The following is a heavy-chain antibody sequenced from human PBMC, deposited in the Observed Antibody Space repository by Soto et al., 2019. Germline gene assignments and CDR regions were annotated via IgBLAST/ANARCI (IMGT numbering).Heavy chain of an antibody. J-gene: IGHJ4*02. Sequence: GGSLRLSCAASGFTFSSYAMNWVRQAPGKGLEWVSVITGSGHNTYYADSVKGRFTLSRDNSKNLVFLQMNSLRVEDTAVYYCAKERESSSSCFVEWGEGALVTV. CDR2: ITGSGHNT. CDR3: AKERESSSSCFVE. CDR1: GFTFSSYA. V-gene: IGHV3-23*01. D-gene: IGHD6-13*01.